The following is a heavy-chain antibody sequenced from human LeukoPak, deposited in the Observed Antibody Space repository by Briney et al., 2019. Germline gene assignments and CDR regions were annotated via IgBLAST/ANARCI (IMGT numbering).Heavy chain of an antibody. CDR2: INPNSGGT. J-gene: IGHJ6*02. D-gene: IGHD3-3*01. V-gene: IGHV1-2*02. CDR1: GYTFTGYY. Sequence: ASVKVSCKASGYTFTGYYMHCVRQAPGQGLEWMGWINPNSGGTNYAQKFQGRVTMTRDTSISTAYMELSRLRSDDTAVYYCARGDALRFLEWLLRPYYYGMDVWGQGTTVTVSS. CDR3: ARGDALRFLEWLLRPYYYGMDV.